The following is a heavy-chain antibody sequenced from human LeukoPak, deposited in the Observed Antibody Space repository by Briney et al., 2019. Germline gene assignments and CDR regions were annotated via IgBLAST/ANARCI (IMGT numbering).Heavy chain of an antibody. Sequence: SETLSLTCAVDGGSFSGYYWSWIRQPPAKELEGIGYIYTSGSTNYNPSLKSRVTISVDTSKNQLSLKLSSVTAADTAVYYCARHQGDYYSGNWFDPWGQGTLVTVSS. V-gene: IGHV4-4*09. CDR1: GGSFSGYY. CDR2: IYTSGST. CDR3: ARHQGDYYSGNWFDP. J-gene: IGHJ5*02. D-gene: IGHD4-17*01.